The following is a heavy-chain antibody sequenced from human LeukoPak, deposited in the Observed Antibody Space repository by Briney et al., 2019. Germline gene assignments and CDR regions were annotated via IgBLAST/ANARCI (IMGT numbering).Heavy chain of an antibody. Sequence: GGSLRLCCAVSGCIFSSYSMNWVRQAPGKGLEWVSSISTSSIYIYYADSVKGRFTISRDNAKNSLYLQMNSLRAEDTAVYYCARGQDTVVTSRDAFDIWGQGTMVTVSS. CDR3: ARGQDTVVTSRDAFDI. CDR1: GCIFSSYS. D-gene: IGHD4-23*01. CDR2: ISTSSIYI. V-gene: IGHV3-21*01. J-gene: IGHJ3*02.